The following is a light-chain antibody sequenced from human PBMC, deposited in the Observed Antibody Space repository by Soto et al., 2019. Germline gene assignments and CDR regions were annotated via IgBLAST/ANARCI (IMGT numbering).Light chain of an antibody. Sequence: EMVMTQSPATLSVSPGERATLSCRASQSVSSNLAWYQQKPGQAPRLLIYGASSRATGIPARFSGSGSGTEFTLTISRLEPEDFAVYYCQQYGNSRGTFGQGTKVDIK. CDR1: QSVSSN. CDR2: GAS. J-gene: IGKJ1*01. CDR3: QQYGNSRGT. V-gene: IGKV3-15*01.